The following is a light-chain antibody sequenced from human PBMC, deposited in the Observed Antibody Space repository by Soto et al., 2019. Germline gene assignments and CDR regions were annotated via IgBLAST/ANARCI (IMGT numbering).Light chain of an antibody. CDR1: SSDVGGYNY. CDR3: SSYTSTSTLL. CDR2: DVN. V-gene: IGLV2-14*03. Sequence: QSALTQPASVSGSPGQSITISCTGTSSDVGGYNYVSWYQQHPGKAPELMIYDVNSRPSGISNRFSGSKSGNTASLTISGLQAEDEADYYCSSYTSTSTLLFGGGTKLTVL. J-gene: IGLJ2*01.